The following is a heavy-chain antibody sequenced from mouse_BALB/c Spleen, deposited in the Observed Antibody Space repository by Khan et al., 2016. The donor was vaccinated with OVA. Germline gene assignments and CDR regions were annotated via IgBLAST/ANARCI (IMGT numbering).Heavy chain of an antibody. CDR2: INPYNAGT. CDR3: AREASSWDFSFPY. V-gene: IGHV1S136*01. Sequence: VQLQQSGPELVEPGASVKMTCKASGYTFTNYVMHRVKQKPGQGLEWIGYINPYNAGTRYNEKFKGKATLTSDISSTTAYMELSSLTSEDSAVYYCAREASSWDFSFPYWGQGTLVTVSA. D-gene: IGHD4-1*01. CDR1: GYTFTNYV. J-gene: IGHJ3*01.